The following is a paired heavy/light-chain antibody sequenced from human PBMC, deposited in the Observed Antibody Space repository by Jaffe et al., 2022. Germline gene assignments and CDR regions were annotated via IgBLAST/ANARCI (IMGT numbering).Light chain of an antibody. CDR2: GAS. CDR3: HHYGTSRT. Sequence: EIVLTQSPGTLSLSPGERATLSCRASQSLSSTYLAWYQQKPGQAPRLLIFGASSRATGIPDRFSGSASGTDFTLTINRLEPEDFAVYYCHHYGTSRTFGQGTRVEIK. V-gene: IGKV3-20*01. J-gene: IGKJ1*01. CDR1: QSLSSTY.
Heavy chain of an antibody. CDR2: IYWNEDK. Sequence: QITLRESGPTLVKPTQTLTLTCTFSGFSLSTSGVGVGWIRQPPGKALEWLALIYWNEDKRYSPSLKSRLTITKDTSKNQVVLTMTNMDPVDTGTYYCARVVVAAPVFGASDVWGQGTMVTVSS. D-gene: IGHD2-15*01. V-gene: IGHV2-5*01. J-gene: IGHJ3*01. CDR3: ARVVVAAPVFGASDV. CDR1: GFSLSTSGVG.